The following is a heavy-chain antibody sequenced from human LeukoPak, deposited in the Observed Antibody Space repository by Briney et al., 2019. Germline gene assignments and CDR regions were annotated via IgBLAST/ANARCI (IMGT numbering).Heavy chain of an antibody. D-gene: IGHD6-13*01. CDR3: ARGAIAAAGIDY. Sequence: GGSLRLSCAASGFXVSSNYMSWVRQAPGKGLEWVSVIYSGGSTYYADSVKGRFTISRDNSKNTLYLQMNSLRAEDTAVYYCARGAIAAAGIDYWGQGTLVTVSS. V-gene: IGHV3-53*01. CDR1: GFXVSSNY. J-gene: IGHJ4*02. CDR2: IYSGGST.